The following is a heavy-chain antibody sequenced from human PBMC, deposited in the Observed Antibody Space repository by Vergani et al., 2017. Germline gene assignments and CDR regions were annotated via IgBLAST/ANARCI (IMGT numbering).Heavy chain of an antibody. V-gene: IGHV4-59*06. D-gene: IGHD6-25*01. J-gene: IGHJ6*03. CDR2: IFYSGTT. Sequence: QVHLQESGPGVVKPSDTLCLTCTVSGGSMSDFYWTWIRQPAGRGLEWIGYIFYSGTTYDNPSLRSRLTISVDTSQNQFSLKLRSVTAADTAVYYCARVDTXVPATSHFYYMDVWGKGTTVVVSS. CDR1: GGSMSDFY. CDR3: ARVDTXVPATSHFYYMDV.